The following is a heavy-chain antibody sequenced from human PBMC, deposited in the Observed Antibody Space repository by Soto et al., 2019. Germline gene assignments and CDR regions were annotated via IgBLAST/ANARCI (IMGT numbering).Heavy chain of an antibody. CDR2: IIPIFGTA. V-gene: IGHV1-69*06. Sequence: SVKVSCKASGGTFSSYAISWVRQAPGQGLEWMGGIIPIFGTANYAQKFQGRVTITADKSTSTAYMELSGLRSDDTAVYYCARGREGIVVVPAAIPEGYYYGTDVWGQGTTVTVSS. J-gene: IGHJ6*02. CDR3: ARGREGIVVVPAAIPEGYYYGTDV. D-gene: IGHD2-2*02. CDR1: GGTFSSYA.